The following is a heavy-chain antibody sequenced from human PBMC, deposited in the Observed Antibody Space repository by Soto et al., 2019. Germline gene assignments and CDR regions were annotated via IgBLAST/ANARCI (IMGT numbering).Heavy chain of an antibody. Sequence: ASVKVSCKASGYTFTGYYMHWVRQAPGQGLEWMGWTNPNSGGTNYAQKFQGRVTMTRDTSISTAYMELSRLRSDDTAVYYCARDRCSSNSCRLNDAFDIWGQGTMVTVSS. V-gene: IGHV1-2*02. CDR1: GYTFTGYY. CDR2: TNPNSGGT. J-gene: IGHJ3*02. D-gene: IGHD2-2*01. CDR3: ARDRCSSNSCRLNDAFDI.